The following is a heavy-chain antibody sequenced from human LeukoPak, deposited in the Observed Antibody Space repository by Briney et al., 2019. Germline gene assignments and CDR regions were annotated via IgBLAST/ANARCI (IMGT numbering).Heavy chain of an antibody. CDR2: ISNDGSNK. CDR1: GFSFTSYG. D-gene: IGHD6-19*01. CDR3: AKLGYSSGWYDFQIDAFDF. J-gene: IGHJ3*01. Sequence: TGGSLRLSCAASGFSFTSYGMHWVRQAPGKGLEWVAVISNDGSNKFYADSVKGRFTISRDNSKNTLYLQMNSLRAEDTAVYYCAKLGYSSGWYDFQIDAFDFWGQGTMVTVSS. V-gene: IGHV3-30*18.